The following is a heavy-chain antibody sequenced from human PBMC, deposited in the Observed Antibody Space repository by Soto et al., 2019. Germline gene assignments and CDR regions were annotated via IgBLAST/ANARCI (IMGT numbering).Heavy chain of an antibody. CDR3: AKGEVRGIIPSYFDY. D-gene: IGHD3-10*01. J-gene: IGHJ4*02. Sequence: VGSLRLSCAVSGFTFRWFGMNWVRQAPGKGLEWVARISNDGSNEYYVDSVKGRFTISRDNSKNTLYLQMDSLRAEDTAVYYCAKGEVRGIIPSYFDYWGLGTLVTVSS. V-gene: IGHV3-30*18. CDR1: GFTFRWFG. CDR2: ISNDGSNE.